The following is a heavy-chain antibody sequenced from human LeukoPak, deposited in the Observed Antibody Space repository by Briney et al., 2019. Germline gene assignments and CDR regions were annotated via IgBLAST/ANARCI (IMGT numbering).Heavy chain of an antibody. V-gene: IGHV3-66*02. D-gene: IGHD3/OR15-3a*01. J-gene: IGHJ6*02. CDR2: IYSGGST. CDR3: ARDLEVGTVYYYGMDV. Sequence: GGSLRLSCAASGFTLSSNYMSWVRQAPGKGLEGASVIYSGGSTYYADSVKGRFTISRDNSKNTLYLQMNSLRAEDTAVYYCARDLEVGTVYYYGMDVWGQGTTVTVSS. CDR1: GFTLSSNY.